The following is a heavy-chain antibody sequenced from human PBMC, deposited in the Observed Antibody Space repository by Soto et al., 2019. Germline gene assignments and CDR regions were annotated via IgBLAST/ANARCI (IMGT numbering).Heavy chain of an antibody. Sequence: QVQLVQSGAEVKKPGSSVKVSCKASGGTFSSYAISWVRQAPGQGLEWMGGIIPIFGTANYAQKFQGRVTITADESMSTAYMELSSLRSEDTAVYYCARSITMIVVAEYNWFDPWGQGTLVTVSS. V-gene: IGHV1-69*01. CDR3: ARSITMIVVAEYNWFDP. J-gene: IGHJ5*02. D-gene: IGHD3-22*01. CDR1: GGTFSSYA. CDR2: IIPIFGTA.